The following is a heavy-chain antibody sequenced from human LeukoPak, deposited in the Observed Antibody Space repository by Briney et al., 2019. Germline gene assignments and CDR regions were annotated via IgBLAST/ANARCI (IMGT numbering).Heavy chain of an antibody. CDR1: GFTFSSYW. CDR3: ARLPAVAGAYVQDY. V-gene: IGHV3-74*01. Sequence: GGSLRLSCAASGFTFSSYWMYWVRQAPGKGLEWVSRINSDGRTTNYADSVKGRFTISRDNAKNSLYLQMNSLRAEDTAVYYCARLPAVAGAYVQDYWGQGTLVTVSS. J-gene: IGHJ4*02. D-gene: IGHD6-19*01. CDR2: INSDGRTT.